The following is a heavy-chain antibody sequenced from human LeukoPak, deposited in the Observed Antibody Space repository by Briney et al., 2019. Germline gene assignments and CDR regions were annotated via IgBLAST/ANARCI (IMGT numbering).Heavy chain of an antibody. Sequence: SQTLSLTCTVSGGSISSGSSSWSWIRQPAGKGLEWNGRIYTSGSTNYNPALKSRVTISVDTSNNQFSLKLSSDSAGDTAVDYCAWEDPLRSFSRSFDYWGQGTLVTVSS. J-gene: IGHJ4*02. CDR2: IYTSGST. CDR3: AWEDPLRSFSRSFDY. D-gene: IGHD1-26*01. CDR1: GGSISSGSSS. V-gene: IGHV4-61*02.